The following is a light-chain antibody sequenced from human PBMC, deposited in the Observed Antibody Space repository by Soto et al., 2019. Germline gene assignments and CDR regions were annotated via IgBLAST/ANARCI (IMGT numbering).Light chain of an antibody. CDR1: QSLVYSDGNTY. CDR2: KVS. V-gene: IGKV2-30*01. J-gene: IGKJ4*02. Sequence: DVVMTQSPLSLPVTLGQPASISCRSSQSLVYSDGNTYLNWFQQRPGQSPRRLISKVSNRDSGVPDRFGGRESGTNLTLKIRRVEAEDVGVYYCMPATPHPLAFGGGTQGEIK. CDR3: MPATPHPLA.